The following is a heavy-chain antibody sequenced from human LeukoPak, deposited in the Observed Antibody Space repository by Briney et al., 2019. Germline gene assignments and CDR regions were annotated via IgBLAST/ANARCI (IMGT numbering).Heavy chain of an antibody. Sequence: GGSLGLSCAASGFTFSSYAMSWVRQAPGKGLEWVSGINNDGTATYYADSVKGRFTISRDNAKNTVYLQMNGLRAEDTTVYYCATVSEYWGQGTLVTVSS. CDR2: INNDGTAT. CDR1: GFTFSSYA. V-gene: IGHV3-74*01. CDR3: ATVSEY. J-gene: IGHJ4*02.